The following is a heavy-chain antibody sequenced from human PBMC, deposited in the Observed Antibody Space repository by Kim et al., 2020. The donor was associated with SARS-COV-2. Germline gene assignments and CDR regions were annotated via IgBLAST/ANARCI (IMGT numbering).Heavy chain of an antibody. Sequence: GGSLRLSCAASGFTFGDYAMHWVRQAPGKGLEWVSGISWNSGSIGYADSVKGRFTISRDNAKNSLYLQMNSLRAEDTALYYCAKDQYDPSDGYYYGMDVWGQGTTVTVSS. V-gene: IGHV3-9*01. CDR2: ISWNSGSI. J-gene: IGHJ6*02. D-gene: IGHD3-16*01. CDR1: GFTFGDYA. CDR3: AKDQYDPSDGYYYGMDV.